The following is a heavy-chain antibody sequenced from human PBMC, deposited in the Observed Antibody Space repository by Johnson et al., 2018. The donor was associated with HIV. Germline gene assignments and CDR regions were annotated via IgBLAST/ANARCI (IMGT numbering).Heavy chain of an antibody. D-gene: IGHD1-26*01. V-gene: IGHV3-33*01. CDR3: SRGWSGCYYSNAFDI. CDR1: GFTFSNYG. J-gene: IGHJ3*02. CDR2: IWCAGSDK. Sequence: QVQLVESGGGVVQSGRSLRLSCAASGFTFSNYGMHWVRQAPGKGLEWVAAIWCAGSDKHYADSVKGRFTISRDNSKNTVYLQTNSLRAEDTAVYHCSRGWSGCYYSNAFDIWGQGTMVTVSS.